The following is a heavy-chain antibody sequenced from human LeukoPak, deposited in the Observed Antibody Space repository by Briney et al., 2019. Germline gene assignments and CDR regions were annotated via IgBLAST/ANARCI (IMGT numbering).Heavy chain of an antibody. V-gene: IGHV1-69*04. Sequence: SVKVSCKASGYTFTSYGISWVRQAPGQGLEWMGRIIPILGIANYAQKFQGRVTITADKSTSTAYMELSSLRSEDTAVYYCARDQDYDSSGTLGYWGQGTLVTASS. CDR2: IIPILGIA. J-gene: IGHJ4*02. CDR1: GYTFTSYG. D-gene: IGHD3-22*01. CDR3: ARDQDYDSSGTLGY.